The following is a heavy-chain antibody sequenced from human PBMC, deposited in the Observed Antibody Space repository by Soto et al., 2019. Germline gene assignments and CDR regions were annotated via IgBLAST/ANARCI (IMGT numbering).Heavy chain of an antibody. D-gene: IGHD4-17*01. Sequence: XETLSLSCAVYGGSFSGYYWSWIRQPPGKGLEWIGEINHSGSTNYNPSLKSRVTISVDTSKNQFSLKLSSVTAADTAVYYCARDMTTVTTSYVHWGQGTLVTVSS. CDR2: INHSGST. CDR3: ARDMTTVTTSYVH. J-gene: IGHJ4*02. V-gene: IGHV4-34*01. CDR1: GGSFSGYY.